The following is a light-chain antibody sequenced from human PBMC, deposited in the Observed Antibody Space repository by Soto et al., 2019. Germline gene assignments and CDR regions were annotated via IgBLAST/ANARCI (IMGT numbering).Light chain of an antibody. J-gene: IGKJ1*01. CDR2: GSS. Sequence: EIVLTQSPGTLSLSPGERATLSCRASQSVSSSFLAWYQQKPDQAPRLLIYGSSSRATGIPDRFSGSGSGTDFSLTISRLEPEGFAVYYCQQYGSSPTFGQGTKVEIK. V-gene: IGKV3-20*01. CDR3: QQYGSSPT. CDR1: QSVSSSF.